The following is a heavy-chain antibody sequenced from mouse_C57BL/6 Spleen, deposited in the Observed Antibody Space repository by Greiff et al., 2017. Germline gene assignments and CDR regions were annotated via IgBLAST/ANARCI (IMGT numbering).Heavy chain of an antibody. J-gene: IGHJ1*03. Sequence: EVQGVESGGGLVQPGGSLSLSCAASGFTFTDYYMSWVRQPPGKALEWLGFIRNKANGYTTEYSASVKGRFTISRDNSQSILYLQVNALRAEDSATYYCARDYPPWYFDVWGTGTTVTVSS. CDR3: ARDYPPWYFDV. D-gene: IGHD2-4*01. CDR2: IRNKANGYTT. V-gene: IGHV7-3*01. CDR1: GFTFTDYY.